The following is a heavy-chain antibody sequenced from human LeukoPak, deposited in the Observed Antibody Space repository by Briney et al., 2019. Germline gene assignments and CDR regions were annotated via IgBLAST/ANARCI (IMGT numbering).Heavy chain of an antibody. Sequence: GRSLRLSWAASGFTVSSNYMASVSQDPGNWLEWVSVIYSGGSTYYADSVKGRFTISRDNSKNTLYLRMNSLGAEDTAVYYCASGLPPGIIDYWGQGTLVTVSS. V-gene: IGHV3-53*01. J-gene: IGHJ4*02. CDR1: GFTVSSNY. CDR2: IYSGGST. D-gene: IGHD1-14*01. CDR3: ASGLPPGIIDY.